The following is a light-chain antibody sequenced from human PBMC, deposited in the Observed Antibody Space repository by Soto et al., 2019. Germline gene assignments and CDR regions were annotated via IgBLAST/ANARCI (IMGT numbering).Light chain of an antibody. CDR1: SSDVGNYNL. Sequence: QSALTQPASVSGSPGQSITISCTGTSSDVGNYNLVSWYQQHPGKAPKLMIYEGSKRPSGVSNRFSGSKSGYTASLTISGLQAGDEADYYCCSYAGSATFYVFGTGTKVTVL. CDR3: CSYAGSATFYV. V-gene: IGLV2-23*01. CDR2: EGS. J-gene: IGLJ1*01.